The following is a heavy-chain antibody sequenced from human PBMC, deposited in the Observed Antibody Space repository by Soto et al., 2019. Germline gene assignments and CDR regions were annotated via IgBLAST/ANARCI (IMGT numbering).Heavy chain of an antibody. CDR3: ARYWSTDDYGDNDGNWFDR. CDR1: GFTFSSYG. CDR2: IWYDGSNK. Sequence: QVQLVESGGGVVQPGRSLRLSCAASGFTFSSYGMHWVRQAPGKGLEWVAVIWYDGSNKYYADSLKGRFTISRDNSKNTLYRQKNSRRAEDTSVYYCARYWSTDDYGDNDGNWFDRWGQGLLKTVS. D-gene: IGHD4-17*01. J-gene: IGHJ5*02. V-gene: IGHV3-33*01.